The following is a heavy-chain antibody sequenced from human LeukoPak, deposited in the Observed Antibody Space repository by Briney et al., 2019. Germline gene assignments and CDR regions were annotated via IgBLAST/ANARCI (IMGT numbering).Heavy chain of an antibody. CDR2: ISSSSSYI. J-gene: IGHJ5*02. V-gene: IGHV3-21*01. Sequence: PGGSLRLSCAASGFTFSSYSMNWVRQAPGKGLEWVSSISSSSSYIYYADSVKGRFTISRDNAKNSLYLQMNSLRAEDTAVYYCARAFTVTTNWFDPWGQGTLVTASS. CDR3: ARAFTVTTNWFDP. CDR1: GFTFSSYS. D-gene: IGHD4-17*01.